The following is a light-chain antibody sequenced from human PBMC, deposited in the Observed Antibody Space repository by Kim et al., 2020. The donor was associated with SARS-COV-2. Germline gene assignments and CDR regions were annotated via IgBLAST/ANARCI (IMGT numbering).Light chain of an antibody. CDR1: SSDVGAYNY. V-gene: IGLV2-11*01. CDR2: DVI. J-gene: IGLJ2*01. Sequence: QSALTQPRSVSGSPGQSVTISCTGTSSDVGAYNYVSWYQQHPGKAPKHIIYDVIKRPSGVPDRFSGSKSGNTASLTISGLQAEDEADYYCCSYAGQYIYVKFGGGTQLTVL. CDR3: CSYAGQYIYVK.